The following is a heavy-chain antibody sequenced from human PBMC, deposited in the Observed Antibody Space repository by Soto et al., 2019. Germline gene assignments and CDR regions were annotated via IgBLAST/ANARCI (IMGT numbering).Heavy chain of an antibody. V-gene: IGHV1-2*04. CDR2: INPNSGGT. J-gene: IGHJ3*02. D-gene: IGHD3-10*01. CDR3: ARPNNDYYGSGTHRAFDI. Sequence: ASVKVSCKASGYTFTGYYMHWVRQAPGQGLEWMGWINPNSGGTNYAQKFQGWVTMTRDTSISTAYMELSRLRSDDTAVYYCARPNNDYYGSGTHRAFDIWGQGTMVTVSS. CDR1: GYTFTGYY.